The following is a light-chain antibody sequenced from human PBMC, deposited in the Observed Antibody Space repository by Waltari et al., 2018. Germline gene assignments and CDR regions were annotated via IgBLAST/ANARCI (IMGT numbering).Light chain of an antibody. Sequence: EIVMTQSPATLSVFPGERATISCRASQSIRSNLACYQHNPGQAPRLLIYGASTRATGIPARFSGSGSGTEFTLTISSLQSEDFAVYFCQQYDNWLGTFGQGTKVEIK. CDR2: GAS. CDR1: QSIRSN. J-gene: IGKJ1*01. CDR3: QQYDNWLGT. V-gene: IGKV3-15*01.